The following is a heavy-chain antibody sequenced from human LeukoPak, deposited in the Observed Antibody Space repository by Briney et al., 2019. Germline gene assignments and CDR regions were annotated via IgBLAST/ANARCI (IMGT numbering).Heavy chain of an antibody. CDR3: ARDRNGAVPGYNWFDP. CDR2: IYSGGDT. Sequence: GGSLRLSCEVSGFTVSSHYMSWVRQAPGKGLEWVSVIYSGGDTFYADSVKGRFTISRDSSKNILYLQMNSLRAEDTAVYSCARDRNGAVPGYNWFDPWGQGTLVTVSS. D-gene: IGHD1-1*01. J-gene: IGHJ5*02. CDR1: GFTVSSHY. V-gene: IGHV3-66*01.